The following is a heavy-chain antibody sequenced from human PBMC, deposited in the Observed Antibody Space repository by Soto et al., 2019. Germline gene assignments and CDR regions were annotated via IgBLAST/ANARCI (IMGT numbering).Heavy chain of an antibody. D-gene: IGHD5-12*01. Sequence: GGSLRLSCAASGFTFSSYDMTWVRQAPGKGLEWVSGISGSGGYTYHADSVRGRFTISRDTSKNTLYLQMNSLRAEDTAVYSCARGMAPLDYWGQGTLVTVSS. V-gene: IGHV3-23*01. J-gene: IGHJ4*02. CDR2: ISGSGGYT. CDR3: ARGMAPLDY. CDR1: GFTFSSYD.